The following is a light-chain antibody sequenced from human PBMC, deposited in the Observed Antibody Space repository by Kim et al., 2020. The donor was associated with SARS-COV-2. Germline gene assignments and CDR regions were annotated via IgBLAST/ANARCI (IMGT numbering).Light chain of an antibody. CDR3: AAWDDSLNGV. CDR1: STNSGSNT. V-gene: IGLV1-44*01. Sequence: PGQKVTITSSGCSTNSGSNTVNWYQQLTGTAPKLLIYSNNQRPSGVPDRFSGAKSGTSASLAISGLQSEDEADYYCAAWDDSLNGVFGGGTKLTVL. J-gene: IGLJ3*02. CDR2: SNN.